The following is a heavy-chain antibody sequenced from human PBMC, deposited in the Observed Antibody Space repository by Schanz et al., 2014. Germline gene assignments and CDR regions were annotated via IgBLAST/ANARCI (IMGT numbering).Heavy chain of an antibody. J-gene: IGHJ4*02. V-gene: IGHV3-23*01. CDR1: GFAFSSYG. CDR2: ISGSGAST. D-gene: IGHD2-8*02. CDR3: AKSLESCPGGRCSRGYFDY. Sequence: EVQLLESGGGLVQPGGSLRLSCLASGFAFSSYGMNWLRQAPGKGLEWVSGISGSGASTYYADSVKGRFTISRDNFKGALYLQMSSLRAEDTAVYYCAKSLESCPGGRCSRGYFDYWGQGTLXTVSS.